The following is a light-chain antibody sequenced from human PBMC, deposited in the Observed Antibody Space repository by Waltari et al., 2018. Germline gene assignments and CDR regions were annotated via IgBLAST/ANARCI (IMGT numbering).Light chain of an antibody. V-gene: IGLV1-40*01. CDR2: GDT. CDR3: QSYDNRLSGSV. Sequence: QSVLTQPPSVSGAPGQRVTISCTGTNSNVGAGYDVHWYQQVPGRAPKLLIYGDTNRPSGVPDRFSGSKSGTSVSLAITGLQTEDEGDYYCQSYDNRLSGSVFGGGIKLTVL. J-gene: IGLJ2*01. CDR1: NSNVGAGYD.